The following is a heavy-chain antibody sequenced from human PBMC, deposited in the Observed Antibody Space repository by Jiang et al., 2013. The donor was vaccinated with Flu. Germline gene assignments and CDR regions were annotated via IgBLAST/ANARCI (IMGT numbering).Heavy chain of an antibody. V-gene: IGHV3-23*04. D-gene: IGHD6-13*01. Sequence: VQLVESGGGLVQPGGSLRLSCAASGFAFSSYAMTWVRQTPGKGLEWVSSISGIGTTTYHADSVKGRFTISRDNSKNTLYLQMNSLRADDTAVYYCAKIIDGAGTDFWGREPWSPSPQ. CDR3: AKIIDGAGTDF. CDR2: ISGIGTTT. J-gene: IGHJ4*02. CDR1: GFAFSSYA.